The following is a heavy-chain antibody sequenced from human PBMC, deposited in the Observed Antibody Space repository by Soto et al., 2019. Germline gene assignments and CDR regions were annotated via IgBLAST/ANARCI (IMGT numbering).Heavy chain of an antibody. CDR3: AKDTWAAGGMDV. V-gene: IGHV3-30*18. J-gene: IGHJ6*02. CDR2: ISYDGSIK. CDR1: GFTFSSYG. Sequence: GGSLRLSCAASGFTFSSYGMHWVRQAPGKGPEWVAVISYDGSIKYYADSVKGRFTISRDNSKTTLYLQMNSLRAEDTAVYYCAKDTWAAGGMDVWGQGTTVTVSS. D-gene: IGHD6-13*01.